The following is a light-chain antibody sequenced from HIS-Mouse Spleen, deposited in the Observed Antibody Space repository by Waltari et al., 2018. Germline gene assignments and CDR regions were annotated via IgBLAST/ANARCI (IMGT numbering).Light chain of an antibody. CDR2: EDS. CDR3: YSTDSSGNHRV. V-gene: IGLV3-10*01. Sequence: YDLTQPPPVSVPPGQPARITGPGVQLPKKFAHWYQQKSGQAPVLVIYEDSKRPSGIPERFSGSSSGTMATLTISGAQVEDEADYYCYSTDSSGNHRVFGGGTKLTVL. J-gene: IGLJ2*01. CDR1: QLPKKF.